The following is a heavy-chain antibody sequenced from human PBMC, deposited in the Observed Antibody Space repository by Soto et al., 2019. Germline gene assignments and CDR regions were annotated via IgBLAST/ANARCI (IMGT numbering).Heavy chain of an antibody. V-gene: IGHV3-23*01. D-gene: IGHD2-8*01. CDR2: ISGSGDST. J-gene: IGHJ4*02. Sequence: EVQLLESGGGLVQPGGSLRLSCAASGFSFISYAMSWVRQAPGKGLEWILLISGSGDSTYYADSVKGRFTISRDNSKNTLYLQMNSLRAEDTAVYYCAKQFCTYGVCYYFDYWGQGTLVTVSS. CDR1: GFSFISYA. CDR3: AKQFCTYGVCYYFDY.